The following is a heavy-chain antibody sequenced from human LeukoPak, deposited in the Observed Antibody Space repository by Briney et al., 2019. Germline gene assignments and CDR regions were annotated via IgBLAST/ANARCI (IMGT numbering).Heavy chain of an antibody. CDR3: ARDNDFWSGYPRMDV. Sequence: PSETLSLTCTVSGGSLSSYYWSWIRQPPGKGLEWIGYIYYSGSTNYNPSLKSRVTISLDTSKNQFSLKLSSVTAADTAVYYCARDNDFWSGYPRMDVWGKGTTVTVSS. D-gene: IGHD3-3*01. J-gene: IGHJ6*04. CDR2: IYYSGST. V-gene: IGHV4-59*01. CDR1: GGSLSSYY.